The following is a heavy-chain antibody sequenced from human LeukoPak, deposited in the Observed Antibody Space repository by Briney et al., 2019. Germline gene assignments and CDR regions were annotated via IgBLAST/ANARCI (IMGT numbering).Heavy chain of an antibody. CDR2: IYHSGIT. J-gene: IGHJ4*02. V-gene: IGHV4-38-2*02. Sequence: SETLSLTCTVSGYSIRSGFYWGWIRQPPGQGLEWIGNIYHSGITYYTPSLKSRVTISVDTSKNQFYLKLSSVTAADTAVYYCARAVGSFDWLPLFDFWGQGALVTVSS. CDR1: GYSIRSGFY. D-gene: IGHD3-9*01. CDR3: ARAVGSFDWLPLFDF.